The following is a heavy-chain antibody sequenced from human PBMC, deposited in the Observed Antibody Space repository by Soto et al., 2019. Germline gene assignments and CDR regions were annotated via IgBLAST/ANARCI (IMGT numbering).Heavy chain of an antibody. Sequence: PGGSLRLSCAASGFTFSDYYMSWIRQAPGKGLEWVSYISSSGSTIYYADSVKGRFTISRDNAKNSLYLQMNSLRAEDTAVYYCARFTTVTLHGPFDPWGQGTLVTVSS. CDR2: ISSSGSTI. D-gene: IGHD4-17*01. CDR3: ARFTTVTLHGPFDP. CDR1: GFTFSDYY. V-gene: IGHV3-11*01. J-gene: IGHJ5*02.